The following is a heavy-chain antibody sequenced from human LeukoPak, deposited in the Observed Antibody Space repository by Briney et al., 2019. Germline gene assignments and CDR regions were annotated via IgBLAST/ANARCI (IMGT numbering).Heavy chain of an antibody. CDR3: ARALYGSVTLDY. V-gene: IGHV4-30-4*01. Sequence: ETSETPSLTCTVSGGSISSGDYYWSWIRQPPGTGLEWIGYIYYSGSTYYNPSLKSRVTISVDTSKNQFSLKLSSVTAADTAVYYCARALYGSVTLDYWGQGTLVTVSS. J-gene: IGHJ4*02. D-gene: IGHD3-10*01. CDR2: IYYSGST. CDR1: GGSISSGDYY.